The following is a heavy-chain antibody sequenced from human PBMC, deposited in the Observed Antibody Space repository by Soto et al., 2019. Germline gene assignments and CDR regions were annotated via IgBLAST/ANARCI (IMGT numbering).Heavy chain of an antibody. D-gene: IGHD3-16*01. CDR3: ARGGALRPYGHVPLAF. Sequence: QLQLRESGSRLVQPSQTLTLTCSVSGDSITSGSYSWSWIRQAPGKGLEWIGNIHVTGYTSFSPSLKRPLTMTVGTSQNQFSLSLTSVTAADTAVYYCARGGALRPYGHVPLAFWGQGTLVTVSS. V-gene: IGHV4-30-2*01. J-gene: IGHJ4*02. CDR1: GDSITSGSYS. CDR2: IHVTGYT.